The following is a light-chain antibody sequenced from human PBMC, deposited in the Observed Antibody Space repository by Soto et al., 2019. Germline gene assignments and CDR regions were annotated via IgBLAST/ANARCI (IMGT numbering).Light chain of an antibody. CDR2: DAS. CDR3: QQRQYWPPIT. CDR1: QSVSIY. V-gene: IGKV3-11*01. Sequence: EIVLAQSPATLSLSPGERATLSCRASQSVSIYLAWYQQKPGQAPRLLIYDASNRAPGIPARFSGSGSGTDFTLTISSLEPEDFAVYYCQQRQYWPPITFGQGTRLEIK. J-gene: IGKJ5*01.